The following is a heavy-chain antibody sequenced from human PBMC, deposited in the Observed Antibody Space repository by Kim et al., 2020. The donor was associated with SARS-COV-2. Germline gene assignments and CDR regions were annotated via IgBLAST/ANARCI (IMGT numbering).Heavy chain of an antibody. Sequence: GESLKISCKGSGYSFSAYWISWVRQMPGKGLEWMGRIDPSDSYTNYSPSFRGHVTISADKSISTAYLQWSSLKASDTAMYYCARHPIVALAGTFDLWGQGTLVTVSS. J-gene: IGHJ5*02. V-gene: IGHV5-10-1*01. CDR3: ARHPIVALAGTFDL. CDR1: GYSFSAYW. D-gene: IGHD6-19*01. CDR2: IDPSDSYT.